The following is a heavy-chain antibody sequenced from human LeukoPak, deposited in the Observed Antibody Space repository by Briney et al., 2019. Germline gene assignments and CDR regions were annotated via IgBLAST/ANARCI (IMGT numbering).Heavy chain of an antibody. V-gene: IGHV3-30*18. J-gene: IGHJ1*01. CDR2: ISYDGSNK. D-gene: IGHD6-19*01. Sequence: PGGSLRLSCAASGXTFSAYGMHWVRQAPGKGLEWAAIISYDGSNKYYADSVKGRFTISRDNSKNTLYLQMNSLRPEDTAIYYCAKEITRPNRAVAGLNHWGQGTLVTVSS. CDR3: AKEITRPNRAVAGLNH. CDR1: GXTFSAYG.